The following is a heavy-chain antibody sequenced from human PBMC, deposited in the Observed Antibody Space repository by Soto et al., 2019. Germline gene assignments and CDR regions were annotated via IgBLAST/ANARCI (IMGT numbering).Heavy chain of an antibody. CDR1: GGSISSGGYY. V-gene: IGHV4-31*03. Sequence: QVQLQESGPGLVKPSQTLSLTCTVSGGSISSGGYYWSWIRQHPGKGLEWIGYIYYSGSTYYNPPLKSRLTISVDTSKNLFSLKLSSVTAADTAVDYCARVRAGFFWSGRDDNWFDPWGQGTLVTVSS. CDR2: IYYSGST. CDR3: ARVRAGFFWSGRDDNWFDP. D-gene: IGHD3-3*01. J-gene: IGHJ5*02.